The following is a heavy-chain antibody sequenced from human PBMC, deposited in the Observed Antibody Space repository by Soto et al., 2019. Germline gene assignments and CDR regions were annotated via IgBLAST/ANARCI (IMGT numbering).Heavy chain of an antibody. CDR1: GFSLSTDDVG. CDR2: IYWDDDK. J-gene: IGHJ4*02. CDR3: ERSKYSISSFDY. Sequence: ASGPTLVNPTQTLTLTCTFSGFSLSTDDVGVGWIRQPPGKALDWLAVIYWDDDKRYSPSLKSRLTITKDTSKNQVLLTMTNMDPVDTATYFCERSKYSISSFDYWGQGALVTV. D-gene: IGHD6-6*01. V-gene: IGHV2-5*02.